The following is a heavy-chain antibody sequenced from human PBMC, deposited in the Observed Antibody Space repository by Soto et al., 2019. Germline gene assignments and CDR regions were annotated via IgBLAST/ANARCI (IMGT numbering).Heavy chain of an antibody. Sequence: EVQLLESGGGLVQPGGSLRLSCVASGFTFSIYNMNWVRQAPGKGLEWVSFITGSGDYTNYADSVKGRFTISRDNSKNTLYLQMNSLRAEDTAVYFCARRITSSFDYWGQGTLVTVSS. V-gene: IGHV3-23*01. CDR3: ARRITSSFDY. CDR2: ITGSGDYT. J-gene: IGHJ4*02. CDR1: GFTFSIYN. D-gene: IGHD1-20*01.